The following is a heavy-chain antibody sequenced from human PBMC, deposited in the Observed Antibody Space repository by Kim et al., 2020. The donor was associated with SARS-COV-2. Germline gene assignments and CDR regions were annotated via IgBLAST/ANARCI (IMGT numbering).Heavy chain of an antibody. V-gene: IGHV1-2*06. J-gene: IGHJ4*02. CDR2: IDPNTGGT. CDR1: GYTFTDYY. D-gene: IGHD2-2*01. Sequence: ASVKVSCKASGYTFTDYYVRWVRQAPGQGLEWVGRIDPNTGGTDFAQKFQGRVTMTRDASINTAYMELTGLTSDDTATYYCVTEVPSPVVYIAYWGQGTL. CDR3: VTEVPSPVVYIAY.